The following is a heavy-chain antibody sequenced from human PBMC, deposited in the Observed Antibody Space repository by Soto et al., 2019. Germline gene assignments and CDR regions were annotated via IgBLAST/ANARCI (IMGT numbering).Heavy chain of an antibody. CDR1: GFPFSSYT. J-gene: IGHJ4*02. CDR2: IGHSRTYI. D-gene: IGHD1-26*01. V-gene: IGHV3-21*01. Sequence: PGGSLILSCASSGFPFSSYTFALVRPAPGEGLEWVSSIGHSRTYIYYADSMKGRFTVSRDNDNNSLFLQMDSLRVEDTAVYYCARVKVGVTGWRHFDHWGQGALVTVSS. CDR3: ARVKVGVTGWRHFDH.